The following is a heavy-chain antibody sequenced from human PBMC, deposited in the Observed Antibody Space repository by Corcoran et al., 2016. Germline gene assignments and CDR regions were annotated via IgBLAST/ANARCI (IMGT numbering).Heavy chain of an antibody. Sequence: QVQLQQWGAGLLKPSETLSLPCAVYGGSFSGYYWSWIRQPPGKGLEWIGEINHSGSTNYNPSLKSRVTISVDTSKNQFSLKLSSVTAADTAVYYCARGFNSSGYHTAFDYWGQGTLVTVSS. V-gene: IGHV4-34*01. CDR1: GGSFSGYY. CDR3: ARGFNSSGYHTAFDY. J-gene: IGHJ4*02. D-gene: IGHD3-22*01. CDR2: INHSGST.